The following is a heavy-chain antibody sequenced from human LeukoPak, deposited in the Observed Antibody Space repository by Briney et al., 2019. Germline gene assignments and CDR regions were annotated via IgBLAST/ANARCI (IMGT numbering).Heavy chain of an antibody. D-gene: IGHD3-16*02. CDR3: ARGYDYVWGSYRYSGGNYFDY. Sequence: PGGSLRLSCAASGFTFSSYSMNWVRQAPGKGLEWVSYISSSSSTIYYADSVKGRFTISRDNAKNSLYLQMNSLRAEDTAVYYCARGYDYVWGSYRYSGGNYFDYWGQGTLVTVSS. J-gene: IGHJ4*02. CDR2: ISSSSSTI. CDR1: GFTFSSYS. V-gene: IGHV3-48*04.